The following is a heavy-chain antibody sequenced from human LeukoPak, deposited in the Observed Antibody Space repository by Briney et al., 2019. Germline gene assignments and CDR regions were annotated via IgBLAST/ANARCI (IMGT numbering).Heavy chain of an antibody. D-gene: IGHD3-22*01. CDR3: ARAYYYDSSGYPS. CDR1: GFTFSSYI. V-gene: IGHV3-48*02. J-gene: IGHJ5*02. Sequence: GGSLRLSCAASGFTFSSYIMNWVRQAPGKGLEWVSYISSSSSTIYYADSVKGRFTISRDNAKNSLYLQMNSLRDEDTAVYYCARAYYYDSSGYPSWGQGTLVTVSS. CDR2: ISSSSSTI.